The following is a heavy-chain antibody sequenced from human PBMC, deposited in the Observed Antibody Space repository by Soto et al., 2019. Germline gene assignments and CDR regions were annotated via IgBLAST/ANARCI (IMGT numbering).Heavy chain of an antibody. Sequence: QVQLVESGGGVVQPGRSLRLSCAASGFTFSSYGMHWVRQAPGKGLEWVAVISYDGSNKYYADSVKGRFTISRDNSKNPLYLQMNSPGAEDTAVYYCAKARGGTYYYGMDVWGQGTTVTVSS. D-gene: IGHD3-10*01. V-gene: IGHV3-30*18. CDR3: AKARGGTYYYGMDV. J-gene: IGHJ6*02. CDR2: ISYDGSNK. CDR1: GFTFSSYG.